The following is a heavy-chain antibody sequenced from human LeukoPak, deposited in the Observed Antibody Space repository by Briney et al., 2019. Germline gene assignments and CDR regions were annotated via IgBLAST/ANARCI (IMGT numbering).Heavy chain of an antibody. D-gene: IGHD2-15*01. Sequence: PSETLSLTCAVYGGSFSGYYWSWIRQPPGKGLEWIGEINHSGSTNYNPSLKSRVTISVDTSKNQFSLKLSSVTAADTAVYYCARGQSVVVAASIYDYWGQGTLVTVSS. CDR2: INHSGST. J-gene: IGHJ4*02. CDR3: ARGQSVVVAASIYDY. CDR1: GGSFSGYY. V-gene: IGHV4-34*01.